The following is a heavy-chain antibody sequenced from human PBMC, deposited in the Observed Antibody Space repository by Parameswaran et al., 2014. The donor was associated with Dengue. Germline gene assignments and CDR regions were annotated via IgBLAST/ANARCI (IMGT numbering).Heavy chain of an antibody. J-gene: IGHJ4*02. Sequence: KWIRQPPGKGLEWVSYISSGGRAIYYADAVKGRFTISRDNAKNSLYLHMNSLRAEDTALYYCARAIRGYDGGALDYWGQGTLVTVSS. V-gene: IGHV3-48*03. CDR3: ARAIRGYDGGALDY. D-gene: IGHD3-22*01. CDR2: ISSGGRAI.